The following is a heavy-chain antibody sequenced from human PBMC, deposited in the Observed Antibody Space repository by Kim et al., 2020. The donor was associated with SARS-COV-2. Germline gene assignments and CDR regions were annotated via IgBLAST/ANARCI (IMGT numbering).Heavy chain of an antibody. J-gene: IGHJ4*02. D-gene: IGHD2-2*01. CDR1: GGSISSSSYY. V-gene: IGHV4-39*01. CDR2: IYYSGST. CDR3: ARVGYCSSTSCYAGPVN. Sequence: SETLSLTCTVSGGSISSSSYYWGWIRQPPGKGLEWIGSIYYSGSTYYNPSLKSRVTISVDTSKNQFSLKLSSVTAADTAVYYCARVGYCSSTSCYAGPVNWGQGTLVTVSS.